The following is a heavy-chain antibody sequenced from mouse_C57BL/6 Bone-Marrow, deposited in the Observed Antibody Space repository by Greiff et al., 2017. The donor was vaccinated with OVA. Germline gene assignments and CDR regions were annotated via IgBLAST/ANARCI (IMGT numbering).Heavy chain of an antibody. CDR1: GYTFTDYE. CDR3: TRWGDYVGAFAY. D-gene: IGHD2-4*01. J-gene: IGHJ2*01. Sequence: VQLQQSGAELVRPGASVTLSCKASGYTFTDYEMHWVKQTPVHGLEWIGAIDPETGGTAYNQKFKGKAILTADKSSSTAYMELRSLTSEDSAVYYCTRWGDYVGAFAYRGPGTTLTVSS. CDR2: IDPETGGT. V-gene: IGHV1-15*01.